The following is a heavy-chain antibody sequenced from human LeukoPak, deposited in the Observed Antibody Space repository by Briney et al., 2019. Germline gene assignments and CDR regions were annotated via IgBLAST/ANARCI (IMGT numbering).Heavy chain of an antibody. V-gene: IGHV4-39*01. J-gene: IGHJ5*02. Sequence: ASETLSLTCTVSGGSISGSTYYWGWIRQPPWKGLEWIGSIYYSGSTYYNSSLKSRVTMSVDTSKNQFSLRLSSVTAADTAVYYCARHDTLTVVFITAGWFDPWGQGTLVTVSS. CDR2: IYYSGST. CDR3: ARHDTLTVVFITAGWFDP. D-gene: IGHD3-22*01. CDR1: GGSISGSTYY.